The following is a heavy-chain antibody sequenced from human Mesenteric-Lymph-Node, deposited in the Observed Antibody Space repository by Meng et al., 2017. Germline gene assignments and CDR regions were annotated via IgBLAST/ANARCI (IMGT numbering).Heavy chain of an antibody. CDR2: VYHRGDT. J-gene: IGHJ4*02. CDR1: GDSISSGIW. V-gene: IGHV4-4*02. D-gene: IGHD1-1*01. CDR3: GRDQGRQLINH. Sequence: QVQLQESGPGLVKPSGTLSLTCTVSGDSISSGIWWSWVRQPPGKGLEWIGEVYHRGDTNYNPSLKSRVVISVDRSKNQFSLNLSSVTAADTAVYYCGRDQGRQLINHWGQGTLVTVSS.